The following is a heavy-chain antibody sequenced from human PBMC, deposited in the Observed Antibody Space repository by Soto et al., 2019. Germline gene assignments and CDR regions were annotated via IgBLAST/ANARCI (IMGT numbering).Heavy chain of an antibody. CDR2: IWYDGSNK. CDR1: GFTFSSYG. V-gene: IGHV3-33*01. Sequence: QVQLVESGGGVVQPGRSLRLSCAASGFTFSSYGMHWVRQAPGKGLEWVAVIWYDGSNKYYADSVKGRFTISRDNSKNTLYLQMNSLRAEDTAVYYCARDTVATTYWYFDLWGRGTLVTVSS. D-gene: IGHD5-12*01. J-gene: IGHJ2*01. CDR3: ARDTVATTYWYFDL.